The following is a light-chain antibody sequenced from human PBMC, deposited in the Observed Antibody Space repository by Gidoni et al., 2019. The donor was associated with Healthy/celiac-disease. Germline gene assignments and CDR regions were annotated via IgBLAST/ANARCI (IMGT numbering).Light chain of an antibody. CDR1: QSISSW. V-gene: IGKV1-5*01. CDR2: DAS. CDR3: QQYNSQRT. Sequence: IQMTQSPSTLSASVGDRVTITCRASQSISSWLAWYQQKPGKAPKLLIYDASSLESGVPSRFSGSGSGTEFTLTISSLQPDDFATYYCQQYNSQRTFGQGTKVEIK. J-gene: IGKJ1*01.